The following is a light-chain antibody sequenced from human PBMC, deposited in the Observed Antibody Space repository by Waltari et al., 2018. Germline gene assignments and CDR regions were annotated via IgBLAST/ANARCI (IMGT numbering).Light chain of an antibody. V-gene: IGKV3-20*01. CDR3: QNHERLPAT. Sequence: EVVLTQSPGTLSLSPGERATLSCRASQRVGKYIVWYQQRPGQAPRLLIYAASTRATGSPDRFSGSGSGTDFSLTISRLEPEDFAVYYCQNHERLPATFGQGTKVEI. J-gene: IGKJ1*01. CDR1: QRVGKY. CDR2: AAS.